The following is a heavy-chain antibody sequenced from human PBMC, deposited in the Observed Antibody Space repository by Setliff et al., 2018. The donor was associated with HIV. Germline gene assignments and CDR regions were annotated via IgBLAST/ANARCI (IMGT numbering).Heavy chain of an antibody. V-gene: IGHV4-4*07. D-gene: IGHD6-13*01. J-gene: IGHJ1*01. CDR2: IYASGST. CDR1: GGSISSYY. Sequence: SETLSLTCTVSGGSISSYYWSWIRRPAGKGLEWIGRIYASGSTNYNPSLKSRLTMSVDTSKNQFSLRLSSVTAADTAIYYCARVPTSSWYVTTQRTKEYFHHWGQGTLVTVSS. CDR3: ARVPTSSWYVTTQRTKEYFHH.